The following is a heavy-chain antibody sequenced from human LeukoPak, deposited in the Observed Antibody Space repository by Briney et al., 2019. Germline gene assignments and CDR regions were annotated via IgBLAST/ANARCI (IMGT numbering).Heavy chain of an antibody. CDR1: GFIFSSYW. CDR3: ARRALRYCSSTSCPAQYYGVDV. D-gene: IGHD2-2*01. CDR2: IKEDGSEK. V-gene: IGHV3-7*03. J-gene: IGHJ6*04. Sequence: GGSLRLSCAASGFIFSSYWMSWVRQAPGKGLEWVANIKEDGSEKYYVDSVKGRFTISRDNAKNSLYLQTNSLRAEDTAVYYCARRALRYCSSTSCPAQYYGVDVWGKETTVTVSS.